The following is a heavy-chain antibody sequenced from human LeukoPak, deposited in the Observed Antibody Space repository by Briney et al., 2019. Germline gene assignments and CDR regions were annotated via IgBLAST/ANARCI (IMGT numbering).Heavy chain of an antibody. V-gene: IGHV3-30*02. CDR2: IRYDGSNK. CDR3: AKVAPGYTYGAHFDY. Sequence: PGGSLRLSCAASGFTFSGYGMHWVRQAPGKGLEWVAFIRYDGSNKYYADSVKGRFTISRDNSKNTLYLQMNSLRAEDTAVYYCAKVAPGYTYGAHFDYWGQGTLVTVSS. D-gene: IGHD5-18*01. CDR1: GFTFSGYG. J-gene: IGHJ4*02.